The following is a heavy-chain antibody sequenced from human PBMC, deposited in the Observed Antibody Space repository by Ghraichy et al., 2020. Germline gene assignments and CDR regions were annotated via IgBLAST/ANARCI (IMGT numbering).Heavy chain of an antibody. V-gene: IGHV4-39*01. J-gene: IGHJ3*02. Sequence: SQTLSLTCTVSGGSISSSSYYWGWIRQPPGKGLEWIGSIYYSGSTYYNPSLKSRVTISVDTSKNQFSLKLSSVTAADTAVYYCARHEVRSIEQQLVLGAFDIWGQGTMVTVSS. CDR3: ARHEVRSIEQQLVLGAFDI. CDR2: IYYSGST. D-gene: IGHD6-13*01. CDR1: GGSISSSSYY.